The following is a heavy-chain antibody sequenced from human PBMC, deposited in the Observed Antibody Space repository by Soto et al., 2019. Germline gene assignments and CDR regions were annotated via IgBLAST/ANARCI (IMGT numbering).Heavy chain of an antibody. Sequence: SVKVSCKASGGTFSSYAISWVRQAPGQGLEWMGGIIPIFGTANYAQKFQGRVTITADESTSTAYMELSSLRSEDTAVYYCARGRYITMVRGVITPPYNWLDPWGQGTLVTVSS. V-gene: IGHV1-69*13. CDR3: ARGRYITMVRGVITPPYNWLDP. D-gene: IGHD3-10*01. J-gene: IGHJ5*02. CDR2: IIPIFGTA. CDR1: GGTFSSYA.